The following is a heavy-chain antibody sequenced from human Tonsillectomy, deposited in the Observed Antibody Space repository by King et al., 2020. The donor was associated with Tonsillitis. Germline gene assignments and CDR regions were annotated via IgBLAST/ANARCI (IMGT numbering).Heavy chain of an antibody. CDR1: GGSIRTGGYY. D-gene: IGHD3-10*01. CDR2: IYHSGNI. Sequence: VQLQESGPGLVKPSQTLSLTCTVSGGSIRTGGYYWSWIRQLPGRGLEWIGYIYHSGNIYYNPSLKSLVTISLDTFKNQLSLKLSSVTAADTAVYYCARVARGPYYMDVWGKGTTVTVSS. V-gene: IGHV4-31*01. CDR3: ARVARGPYYMDV. J-gene: IGHJ6*03.